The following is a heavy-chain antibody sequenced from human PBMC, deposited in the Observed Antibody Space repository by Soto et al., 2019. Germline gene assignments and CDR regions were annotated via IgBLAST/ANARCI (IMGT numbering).Heavy chain of an antibody. D-gene: IGHD6-19*01. CDR3: AKLGRYSSGWYIDYYYGMDV. CDR2: ISGSGGST. V-gene: IGHV3-23*01. Sequence: PGGSLRLSCAASGFTLSSFAMSWVRQAPGKGLEWVSAISGSGGSTYYADSVKGRFTISRDNSKNTLYLQMNSLRAEDTAVYYCAKLGRYSSGWYIDYYYGMDVWGQGTTVTVSS. CDR1: GFTLSSFA. J-gene: IGHJ6*02.